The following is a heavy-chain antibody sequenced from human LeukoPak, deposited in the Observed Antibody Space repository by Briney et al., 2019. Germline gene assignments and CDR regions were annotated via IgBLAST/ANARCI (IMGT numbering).Heavy chain of an antibody. D-gene: IGHD2-2*01. CDR3: ARDLSLIVPAAIGWFDH. CDR2: IYYSGST. J-gene: IGHJ5*02. CDR1: GGSISSSSYY. Sequence: PSETLSLTCTVSGGSISSSSYYWGWIRQPPGKGLEWIGSIYYSGSTYYNPSLKSRVTISVDTSKNQFSLKLSSVTAADTAVYYCARDLSLIVPAAIGWFDHWGQGTLVTVSS. V-gene: IGHV4-39*07.